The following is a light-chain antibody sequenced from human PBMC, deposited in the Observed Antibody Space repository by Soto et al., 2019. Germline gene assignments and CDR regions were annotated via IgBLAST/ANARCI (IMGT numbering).Light chain of an antibody. Sequence: LTQSPGTVSLSPGDRATLWWRASQSVSNYVAWYQQRPGQAPRLLIYDASNRATGIPARFSGSGSGTDFTLTISRLEPEDFAVYYCQQFSSYPLTFAGRTKVDIK. CDR1: QSVSNY. CDR2: DAS. CDR3: QQFSSYPLT. J-gene: IGKJ4*01. V-gene: IGKV3-11*01.